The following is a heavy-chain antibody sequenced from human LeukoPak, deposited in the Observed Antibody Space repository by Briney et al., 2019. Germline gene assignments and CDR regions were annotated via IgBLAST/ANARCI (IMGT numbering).Heavy chain of an antibody. V-gene: IGHV3-30*18. Sequence: PGGSLRLSCAASGFTFSSYGMHWVRQAPGKGLEWVAVISYDGSNKYYADSVKGRFTISRDNSKNTLYLQMNSLRAEDTAVYYCAKSSSWYKPTEYYFDYWGQGTLVTVSS. CDR1: GFTFSSYG. J-gene: IGHJ4*02. D-gene: IGHD6-13*01. CDR2: ISYDGSNK. CDR3: AKSSSWYKPTEYYFDY.